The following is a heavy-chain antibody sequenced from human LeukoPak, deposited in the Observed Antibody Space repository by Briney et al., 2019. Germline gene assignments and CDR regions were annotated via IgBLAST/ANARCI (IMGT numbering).Heavy chain of an antibody. J-gene: IGHJ4*02. CDR3: ARVRYRLAETYIDY. V-gene: IGHV1-46*01. D-gene: IGHD3-9*01. Sequence: ASVKVSCKASGYTFTSYYMHWVRQAPGQGLEWMGIINPSGGGTSYAQKFQGRVTMTRDMSTSTVYMELSRLRSEDTAVYYCARVRYRLAETYIDYWGQGTLVTVSS. CDR1: GYTFTSYY. CDR2: INPSGGGT.